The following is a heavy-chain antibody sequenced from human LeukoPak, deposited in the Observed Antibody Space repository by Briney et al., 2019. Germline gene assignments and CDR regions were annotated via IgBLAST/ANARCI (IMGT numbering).Heavy chain of an antibody. D-gene: IGHD2-15*01. V-gene: IGHV1-69*13. CDR3: ARDEYCSGGSCYPDAFDI. CDR2: IIPIFGTA. J-gene: IGHJ3*02. CDR1: GGTFSSYA. Sequence: GASVKVSCKASGGTFSSYAISWVRQAPGQGLGWMGGIIPIFGTANYAQKFQGRVTITADESTSTAYMELSSLRSEDTAVYYCARDEYCSGGSCYPDAFDIWGQGTMVTVSS.